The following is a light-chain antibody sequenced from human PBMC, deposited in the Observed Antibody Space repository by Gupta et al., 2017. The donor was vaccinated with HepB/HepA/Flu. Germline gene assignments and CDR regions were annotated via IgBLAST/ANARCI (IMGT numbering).Light chain of an antibody. CDR1: QSVSSY. J-gene: IGKJ1*01. CDR3: QQRSNWPRWT. V-gene: IGKV3-11*01. Sequence: EIVLTQSLATLSLSPGERATLSCRASQSVSSYLAWYQQRPGQAPRLPIYDASNRATGIPARFRGSGSGTDFTLTISSLGPEDFAVYYCQQRSNWPRWTFGQGTKVEIK. CDR2: DAS.